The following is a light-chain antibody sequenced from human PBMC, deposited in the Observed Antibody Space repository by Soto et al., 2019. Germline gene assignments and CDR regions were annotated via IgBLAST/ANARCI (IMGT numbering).Light chain of an antibody. CDR3: SSYVSYSTFVV. CDR1: SRDVGGYNY. Sequence: ALTQPASVSGSPGQSITISCTGTSRDVGGYNYVSWHQQHPGKAPKVIITEVSNRPSGVSNRFSGSKSGNTASLTISGLQAEDEADYYCSSYVSYSTFVVFGGGTKVTVL. CDR2: EVS. J-gene: IGLJ2*01. V-gene: IGLV2-14*01.